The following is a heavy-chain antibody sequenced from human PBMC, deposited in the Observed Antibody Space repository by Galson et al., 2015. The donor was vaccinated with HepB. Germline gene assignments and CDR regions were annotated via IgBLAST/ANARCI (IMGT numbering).Heavy chain of an antibody. V-gene: IGHV3-30*02. CDR2: IRYDGSNE. Sequence: SLRLSCAASGFTFSSYGMHWVRQAPGKGLEWVAFIRYDGSNEYYADSVKGRFTISRDNSKNTLYLQMNSLRAEDTAVYYCAKDYYASGNLLHRWGQGTLVSVPS. CDR1: GFTFSSYG. D-gene: IGHD3-10*01. J-gene: IGHJ1*01. CDR3: AKDYYASGNLLHR.